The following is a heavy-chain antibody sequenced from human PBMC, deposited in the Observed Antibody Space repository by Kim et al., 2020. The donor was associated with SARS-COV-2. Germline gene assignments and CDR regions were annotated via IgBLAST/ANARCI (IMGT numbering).Heavy chain of an antibody. CDR3: TTGLTGYSSSWFYYYYGMDV. CDR1: GFTFSNAW. CDR2: IKSKTDGGTT. J-gene: IGHJ6*02. V-gene: IGHV3-15*01. Sequence: GGSLRLSCAASGFTFSNAWMSWVRQAPGKGLEWVGRIKSKTDGGTTDYAAPVKGRFTISRDDSKNTLYLQMNSRKTEDTAVYYCTTGLTGYSSSWFYYYYGMDVWGQGTTVTVSS. D-gene: IGHD6-13*01.